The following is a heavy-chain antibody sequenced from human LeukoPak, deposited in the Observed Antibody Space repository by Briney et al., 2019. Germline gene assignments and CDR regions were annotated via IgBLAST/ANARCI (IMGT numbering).Heavy chain of an antibody. J-gene: IGHJ6*03. V-gene: IGHV1-18*01. CDR1: GYTFTSYG. CDR2: ISAYNGNT. D-gene: IGHD2-2*01. Sequence: ASVKVSCKASGYTFTSYGISWVRQAPGQGLEWMGWISAYNGNTNYAQKLQGRVTMTTDTSTSTAYMELRSLGSDDTAVYYCARVSGVPAAEFDYYYYYMDVWGKGTTVTVSS. CDR3: ARVSGVPAAEFDYYYYYMDV.